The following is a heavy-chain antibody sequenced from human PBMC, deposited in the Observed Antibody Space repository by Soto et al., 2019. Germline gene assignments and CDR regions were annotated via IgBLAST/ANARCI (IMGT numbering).Heavy chain of an antibody. CDR3: ARENANQGLVQGYMDV. D-gene: IGHD6-19*01. CDR1: GFTFSSYG. V-gene: IGHV3-33*01. Sequence: GGSLRLSCAASGFTFSSYGMHWVRQAPGKGLEWVAVIWYDGSNKYYADSVKGRFTISRDNSKNTLYLQMNSLRAEDTAVYYCARENANQGLVQGYMDVWGKGTTVTVSS. CDR2: IWYDGSNK. J-gene: IGHJ6*04.